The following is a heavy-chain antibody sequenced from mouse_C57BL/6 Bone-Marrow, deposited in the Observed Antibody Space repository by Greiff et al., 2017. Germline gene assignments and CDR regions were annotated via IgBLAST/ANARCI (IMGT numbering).Heavy chain of an antibody. D-gene: IGHD1-1*01. J-gene: IGHJ4*01. Sequence: EVQGVESGGGLVQPGGSLKLSCAASGFTFSDYYMYWVRQTPEKRLEWVAYISNGGGSTYYPDTVKGRFTISRDNAKNTRYLQMSRLKSEDTALYYCSRHITTVVATDYYALDYWGQGTSVTVSS. CDR1: GFTFSDYY. CDR2: ISNGGGST. V-gene: IGHV5-12*01. CDR3: SRHITTVVATDYYALDY.